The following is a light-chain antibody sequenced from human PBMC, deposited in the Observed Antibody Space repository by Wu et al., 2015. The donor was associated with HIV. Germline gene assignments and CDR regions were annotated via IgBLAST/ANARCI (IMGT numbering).Light chain of an antibody. Sequence: AIQLTQSPSSLSASVGDRVTITCRASQGISSALAWYQQKPGKAPKLLIYDASSLESGVPSRFSGSGSGTDFTLTISSLQPEDFAVYYCQHRSNWPLFTFGPGTKVDIK. CDR3: QHRSNWPLFT. V-gene: IGKV1-13*02. J-gene: IGKJ3*01. CDR2: DAS. CDR1: QGISSA.